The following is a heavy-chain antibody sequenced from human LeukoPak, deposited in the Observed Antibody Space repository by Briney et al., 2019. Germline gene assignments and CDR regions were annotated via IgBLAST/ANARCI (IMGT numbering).Heavy chain of an antibody. Sequence: ASVKVSYKASGYTFSAYNMHWVRQAPGQGLEWMGWINPNSGGTNCAQKFQGRVTMTRDTSISTAFMELSSLRSDDTAVYYCARDGKGGYPFDFWGQGTLVTVSS. J-gene: IGHJ4*02. CDR3: ARDGKGGYPFDF. CDR1: GYTFSAYN. CDR2: INPNSGGT. V-gene: IGHV1-2*02. D-gene: IGHD5-12*01.